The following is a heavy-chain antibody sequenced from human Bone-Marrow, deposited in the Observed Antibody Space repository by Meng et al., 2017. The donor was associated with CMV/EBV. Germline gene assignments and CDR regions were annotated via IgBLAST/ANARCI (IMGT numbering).Heavy chain of an antibody. CDR3: ARRYCSSTSCYEDYYYYYYGMDV. V-gene: IGHV3-13*03. CDR2: IGSAGDT. CDR1: GFTFSNYD. Sequence: GESLKISCAACGFTFSNYDMHWVRQVTGKGLEWVSAIGSAGDTYYPGSVKGQFTISRENAKNSLYLQMNSLRAEDTAVYYCARRYCSSTSCYEDYYYYYYGMDVWGQGTTVTVSS. D-gene: IGHD2-2*01. J-gene: IGHJ6*02.